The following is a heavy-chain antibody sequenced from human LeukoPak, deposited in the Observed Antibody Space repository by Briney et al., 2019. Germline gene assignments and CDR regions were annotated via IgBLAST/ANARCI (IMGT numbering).Heavy chain of an antibody. CDR1: GGSISSYY. D-gene: IGHD3-10*01. V-gene: IGHV4-59*08. CDR3: ASTPGLWFGELWD. J-gene: IGHJ4*02. Sequence: PSETLSLTCTVSGGSISSYYWSRIRQPPGKGLEWIGYIYYSGSTNYNPSLKSRVTISVDTSKNQFSLKLSSVTAADTAVYYCASTPGLWFGELWDWGQGTLVTVSS. CDR2: IYYSGST.